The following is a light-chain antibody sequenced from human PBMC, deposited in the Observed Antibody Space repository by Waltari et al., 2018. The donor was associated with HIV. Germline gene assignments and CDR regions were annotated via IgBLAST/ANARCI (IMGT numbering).Light chain of an antibody. Sequence: QSVLTQPSSASGTPGQRVAISCSGSSSNIESNTVNWYQQLPGTDTKLLDYSNNQRPSGVPDRISGSKSGTAASLAISGLQSEDEADYYCAAWDDSLNGWVFGGGTKLTVL. J-gene: IGLJ3*02. V-gene: IGLV1-44*01. CDR2: SNN. CDR3: AAWDDSLNGWV. CDR1: SSNIESNT.